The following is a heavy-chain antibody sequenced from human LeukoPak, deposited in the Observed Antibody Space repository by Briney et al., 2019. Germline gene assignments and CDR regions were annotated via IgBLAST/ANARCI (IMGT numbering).Heavy chain of an antibody. CDR3: ARLLNNDNAGDPDTFDM. V-gene: IGHV4-59*08. CDR1: GGYISKHY. D-gene: IGHD4-17*01. J-gene: IGHJ3*02. Sequence: SETLSLTCGASGGYISKHYWSWIRQPPGKGLEWIAYISYSGGTRYNPSFQSRVTISLDTSKTHFSLKLTSVTAADTAMYYCARLLNNDNAGDPDTFDMWGPGTMVTGSS. CDR2: ISYSGGT.